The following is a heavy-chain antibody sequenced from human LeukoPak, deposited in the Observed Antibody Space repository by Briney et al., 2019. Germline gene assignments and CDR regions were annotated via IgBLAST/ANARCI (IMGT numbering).Heavy chain of an antibody. V-gene: IGHV1-8*01. D-gene: IGHD6-19*01. Sequence: ASVKVSCKASGYTFTSYDINWVRQATGQGLEWMGWMNPNSGNTGYAQKFQGRVTMTRNTSISTAYMELSSLRSEDTAVYYCARDVREQWLVHGYWGQGTLVTVSS. J-gene: IGHJ4*02. CDR2: MNPNSGNT. CDR1: GYTFTSYD. CDR3: ARDVREQWLVHGY.